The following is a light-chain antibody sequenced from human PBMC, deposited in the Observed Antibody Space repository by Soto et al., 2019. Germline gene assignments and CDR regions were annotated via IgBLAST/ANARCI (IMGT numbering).Light chain of an antibody. Sequence: EIVLTQSPATLSLSPGERATLSCRASQTVGNYLAWYQQKPGQAPRHLIYDASNRATGVPSRFSGGGSGTDFTLTITGLEPEDFAVYYCQQRSNWRTFGQGTKVDIK. V-gene: IGKV3-11*01. CDR3: QQRSNWRT. CDR2: DAS. J-gene: IGKJ1*01. CDR1: QTVGNY.